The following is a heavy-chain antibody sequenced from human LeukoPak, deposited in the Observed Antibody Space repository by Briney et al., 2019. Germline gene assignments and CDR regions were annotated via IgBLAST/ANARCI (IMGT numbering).Heavy chain of an antibody. CDR2: ISAYNGNT. V-gene: IGHV1-18*04. D-gene: IGHD3-9*01. J-gene: IGHJ4*02. CDR3: ATGKIPLRYFDWLPHDY. Sequence: ASVKVSCKASGYTFTSYGISWVRQAPGQELEWMGWISAYNGNTNYAQKLQGRVTMTTDTSTSTAYMELRSLRSDDTAVYYCATGKIPLRYFDWLPHDYWGQGTLVTVSS. CDR1: GYTFTSYG.